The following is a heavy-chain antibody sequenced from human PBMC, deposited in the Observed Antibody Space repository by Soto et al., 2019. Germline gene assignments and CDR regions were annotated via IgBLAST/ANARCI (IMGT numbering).Heavy chain of an antibody. CDR2: ISYDGSNK. J-gene: IGHJ4*02. D-gene: IGHD2-21*02. CDR1: GFTFSSYG. CDR3: AKDLEPEHVVVTAIPGY. V-gene: IGHV3-30*18. Sequence: GGSLRLSCAASGFTFSSYGMHWVRQAPGKGLEWVAVISYDGSNKYYADSVKGRFTISRDNSKNTLYLQMNSLRAEDTAVYYCAKDLEPEHVVVTAIPGYWGQGTLVTVSS.